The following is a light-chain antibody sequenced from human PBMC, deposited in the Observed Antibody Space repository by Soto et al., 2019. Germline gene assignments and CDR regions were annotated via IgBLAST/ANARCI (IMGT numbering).Light chain of an antibody. CDR1: SSDVGGYNY. J-gene: IGLJ2*01. V-gene: IGLV2-14*01. CDR2: EVS. CDR3: SSYTTNNTLL. Sequence: QAVVTQPASVSGSPGQSITISCTGSSSDVGGYNYVSWYQQYAGKAPKLIIYEVSNRPSGVSNRFSGSKSGNTASLNISGLQAEDEATYYCSSYTTNNTLLFGGGTKLTVL.